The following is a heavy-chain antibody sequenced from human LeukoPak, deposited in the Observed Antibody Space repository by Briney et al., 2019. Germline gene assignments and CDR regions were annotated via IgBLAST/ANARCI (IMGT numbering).Heavy chain of an antibody. V-gene: IGHV3-30*18. Sequence: SLRLSCPASKFTFSHYGMQWVRQAPGKGLEWVADISSDGSIKVYADSVKGRFTLSRDNSINTVDLQMNSLRAEDTAVYYCVKGYHSRGFGAYFDYWGQGTLVTVSS. D-gene: IGHD3-3*01. J-gene: IGHJ4*02. CDR3: VKGYHSRGFGAYFDY. CDR1: KFTFSHYG. CDR2: ISSDGSIK.